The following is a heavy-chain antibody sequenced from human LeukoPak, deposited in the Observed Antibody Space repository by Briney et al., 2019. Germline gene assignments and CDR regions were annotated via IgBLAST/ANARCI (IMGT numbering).Heavy chain of an antibody. Sequence: GGSLRLSCAASGFTFSSYAMHWVRQAPGKGLEWVSYISSSGSTIYYADSVKGRFTISRDNAKNSLYLQMNSLRAEDTAVYYCARVLLWFGEPYYGMDVWGQGTTVTVSS. CDR1: GFTFSSYA. CDR2: ISSSGSTI. J-gene: IGHJ6*02. V-gene: IGHV3-48*03. CDR3: ARVLLWFGEPYYGMDV. D-gene: IGHD3-10*01.